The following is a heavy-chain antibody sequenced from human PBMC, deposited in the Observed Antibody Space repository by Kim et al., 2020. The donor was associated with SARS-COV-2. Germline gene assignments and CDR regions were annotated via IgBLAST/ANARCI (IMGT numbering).Heavy chain of an antibody. D-gene: IGHD2-15*01. CDR1: GFTFSSYW. CDR2: IHQDGSEK. CDR3: ATGYCSGGSCYRWGY. J-gene: IGHJ4*02. V-gene: IGHV3-7*03. Sequence: GGSLRLSCAASGFTFSSYWMSWVRQAPGKGLEWVANIHQDGSEKYYVDSVKGRFTISRDNAKNSLYLQMNSLRAEDTAVYYCATGYCSGGSCYRWGYWGQRTLVTVSS.